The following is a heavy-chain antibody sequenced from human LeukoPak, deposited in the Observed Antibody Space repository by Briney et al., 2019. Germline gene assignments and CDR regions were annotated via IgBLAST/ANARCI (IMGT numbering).Heavy chain of an antibody. D-gene: IGHD3-10*01. CDR1: GYTFTGYY. V-gene: IGHV1-2*06. Sequence: ASVKVSCKASGYTFTGYYMHWVRQAPGQGLEWMGRINPNSGGTNYAQKFQGRVTMTRDTSISTAYMELSRLRSDDTAVYYCARGPAYGSGSYLFDPWGQGTLVTVSS. CDR3: ARGPAYGSGSYLFDP. J-gene: IGHJ5*02. CDR2: INPNSGGT.